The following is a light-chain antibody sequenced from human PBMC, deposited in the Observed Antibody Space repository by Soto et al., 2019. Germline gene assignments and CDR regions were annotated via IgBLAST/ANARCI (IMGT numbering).Light chain of an antibody. CDR1: QNVDSSY. Sequence: EIVLTQSPGTLSLSPGERATLSCRASQNVDSSYLAWYQQKPGQAPRLLIYAAGSRAAAIPDRFSGRGYGTDFTLNISSLEPEDFAVYYCQQYGSSPLTFGQGTELEIK. CDR2: AAG. V-gene: IGKV3-20*01. CDR3: QQYGSSPLT. J-gene: IGKJ2*01.